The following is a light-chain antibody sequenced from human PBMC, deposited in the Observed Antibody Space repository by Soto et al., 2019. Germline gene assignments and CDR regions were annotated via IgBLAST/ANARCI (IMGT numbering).Light chain of an antibody. CDR3: KQYYSYPQT. CDR2: AAY. Sequence: DIQMTQSPSSLSASVGDRVTITCRASRSISTFLNWYQQKPGKAPKLLIFAAYSSQSGVQSRFSGSGSGTDFTLTIRSLQPEDFATYYCKQYYSYPQTFGQGTKVDI. V-gene: IGKV1-39*01. CDR1: RSISTF. J-gene: IGKJ1*01.